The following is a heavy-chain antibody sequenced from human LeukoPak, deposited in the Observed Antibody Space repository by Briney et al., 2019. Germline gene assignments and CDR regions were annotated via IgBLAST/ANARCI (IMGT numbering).Heavy chain of an antibody. J-gene: IGHJ4*02. CDR2: INTNTGNP. V-gene: IGHV7-4-1*02. CDR1: GYTFTSYA. Sequence: EASVTVSCTASGYTFTSYAMNWVRQAPGQGLEWMGWINTNTGNPTYAQGFTGRFVFSLDTSVSTAYLQISSLKAEDTAVYYCARLPRYVVVVAATPRFDYWGQGTLVTVSS. CDR3: ARLPRYVVVVAATPRFDY. D-gene: IGHD2-15*01.